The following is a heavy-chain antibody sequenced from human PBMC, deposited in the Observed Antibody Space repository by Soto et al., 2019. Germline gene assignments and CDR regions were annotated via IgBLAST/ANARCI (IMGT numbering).Heavy chain of an antibody. J-gene: IGHJ4*02. Sequence: GGSLRLSCAASGFTFSSYWMSWVRQAPGKGLEWVANIKQDGSEKYYVDSVKGRFTISRDNAKNSLYLQMNSLRAEDTAVYYCARVLRYDSSGYGRDYWGQGTLVTVSS. CDR2: IKQDGSEK. CDR1: GFTFSSYW. V-gene: IGHV3-7*01. D-gene: IGHD3-22*01. CDR3: ARVLRYDSSGYGRDY.